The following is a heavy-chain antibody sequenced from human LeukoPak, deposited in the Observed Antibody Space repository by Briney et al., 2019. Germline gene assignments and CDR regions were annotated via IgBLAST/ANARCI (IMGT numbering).Heavy chain of an antibody. Sequence: GGCLRPACALSASSVSTTGDGSGSQPGGNGLEWVAFIRYDESNKYYTDSVKGRFTISRDNSKNTLYLQISALRAEDTAVYYCANVTRRYGYCYSLDYWGQGTLVTVSS. CDR1: ASSVSTTG. V-gene: IGHV3-30*02. J-gene: IGHJ4*02. CDR3: ANVTRRYGYCYSLDY. D-gene: IGHD5-18*01. CDR2: IRYDESNK.